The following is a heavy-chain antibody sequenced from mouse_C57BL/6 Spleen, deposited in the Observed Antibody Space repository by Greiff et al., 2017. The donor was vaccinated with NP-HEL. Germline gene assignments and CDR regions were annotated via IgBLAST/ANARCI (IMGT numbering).Heavy chain of an antibody. D-gene: IGHD2-3*01. CDR2: IDPSDSYT. V-gene: IGHV1-50*01. CDR3: AARGGYDGYYGAY. Sequence: QVQLQQPGAELVKPGASVKLSCKASGYTFTSYWMQWVKQRPGQGLEWIGEIDPSDSYTNYNQKFKGKATLTVDTSSRPAYMQLSSLTSEDSAVYFCAARGGYDGYYGAYWGQGTLVTVSA. J-gene: IGHJ3*01. CDR1: GYTFTSYW.